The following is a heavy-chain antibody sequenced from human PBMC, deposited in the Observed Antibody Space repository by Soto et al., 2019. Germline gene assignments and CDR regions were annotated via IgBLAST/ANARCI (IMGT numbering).Heavy chain of an antibody. CDR3: AKDFGDYYDSSGYARRDY. CDR2: ISGSGGST. CDR1: GFTFSSYA. V-gene: IGHV3-23*01. J-gene: IGHJ4*02. Sequence: EVQLLESGGGLVQPGGSLRLSCAASGFTFSSYAMSWVRQAPGKGLEWVSAISGSGGSTYYADSVKGRFTISRDNSKNTLYLQMNSLRAEDTAVYYGAKDFGDYYDSSGYARRDYWGQGTLVTVSS. D-gene: IGHD3-22*01.